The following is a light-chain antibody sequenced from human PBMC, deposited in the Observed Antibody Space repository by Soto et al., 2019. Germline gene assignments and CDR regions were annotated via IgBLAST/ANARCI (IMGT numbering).Light chain of an antibody. J-gene: IGLJ2*01. V-gene: IGLV7-46*01. CDR2: DTS. CDR1: TGPVTIGHY. Sequence: QSVVTQEPSLTVSPEGTVTLTCDSSTGPVTIGHYPYWFQQKPGQAPRTLIYDTSNKHSWTPARFAGSLLGGKAALTLSGAQPADEAEDFCLLSYVDTRVFGGGTQLTVL. CDR3: LLSYVDTRV.